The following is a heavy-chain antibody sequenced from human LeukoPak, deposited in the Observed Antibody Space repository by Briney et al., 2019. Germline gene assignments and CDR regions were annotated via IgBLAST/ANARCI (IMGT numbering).Heavy chain of an antibody. Sequence: PSETLSLTCTVSVGSISSYYWSWIRQPAGKGLEGIGRIYTSGSTNYNPSLKSRVTMSVDTSKNQFSLKLSSVTAADTAVYYCARDRGTWNDDGFDYWGQGTLVTVSS. CDR1: VGSISSYY. V-gene: IGHV4-4*07. CDR3: ARDRGTWNDDGFDY. CDR2: IYTSGST. D-gene: IGHD1-1*01. J-gene: IGHJ4*02.